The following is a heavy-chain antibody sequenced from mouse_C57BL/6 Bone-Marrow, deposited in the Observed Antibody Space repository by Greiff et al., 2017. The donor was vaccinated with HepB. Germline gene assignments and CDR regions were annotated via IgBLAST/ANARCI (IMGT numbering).Heavy chain of an antibody. Sequence: EVMLAESGGDLVKPGGSLKLSCAASGFTFSSYGMSWVRQTPDKRLEWVATISSGGSYTYYPDSVKGRFTISRDNAKNTLYLQMSSLKAEDTAVYCCARRLAWFAYWGQGTLVTVSA. CDR2: ISSGGSYT. CDR3: ARRLAWFAY. J-gene: IGHJ3*01. CDR1: GFTFSSYG. V-gene: IGHV5-6*02.